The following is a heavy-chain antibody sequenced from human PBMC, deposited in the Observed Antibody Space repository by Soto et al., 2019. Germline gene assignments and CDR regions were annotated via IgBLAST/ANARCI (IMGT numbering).Heavy chain of an antibody. CDR2: MNPNSGNT. CDR1: GYTFTSYD. D-gene: IGHD3-10*01. V-gene: IGHV1-8*01. CDR3: ARLKIRGSGSYHWFDH. Sequence: QVQLVQSGAEVRKPGASVKVSCKASGYTFTSYDINWVRQATGQGLEWMGWMNPNSGNTGYAQKFQGRVTMTRNTSISTAYMELSSLRSEDTAVYYCARLKIRGSGSYHWFDHWGQGTLVTVSS. J-gene: IGHJ5*02.